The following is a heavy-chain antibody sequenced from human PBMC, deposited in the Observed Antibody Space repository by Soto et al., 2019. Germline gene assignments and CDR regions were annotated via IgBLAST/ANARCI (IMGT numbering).Heavy chain of an antibody. CDR1: GFTFSIYA. J-gene: IGHJ4*01. CDR2: ISGSGGST. V-gene: IGHV3-23*01. Sequence: GGSLRLSYAASGFTFSIYAMSWVRQALGKGVEWVPGISGSGGSTYYADSVKGRVTISRDNSKNTLYLQMNSLRAEYTAVYYCERRLAVGGYFDYWGHGTMVTVSS. D-gene: IGHD3-22*01. CDR3: ERRLAVGGYFDY.